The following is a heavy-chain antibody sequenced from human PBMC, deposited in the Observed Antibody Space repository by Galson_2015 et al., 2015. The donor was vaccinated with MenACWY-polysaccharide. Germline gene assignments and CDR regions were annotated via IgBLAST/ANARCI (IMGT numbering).Heavy chain of an antibody. V-gene: IGHV3-30*18. D-gene: IGHD3-10*01. J-gene: IGHJ4*02. CDR1: GFTFSSYG. Sequence: LRLSCAASGFTFSSYGMHWVRQAPGKRLEWVAVISYDGSNKYYADSVKGRFTISRDNSKNTLYLQMNSLRAEDTAVYYCAKEVVRGFGLNYWGQGTLVTVSS. CDR3: AKEVVRGFGLNY. CDR2: ISYDGSNK.